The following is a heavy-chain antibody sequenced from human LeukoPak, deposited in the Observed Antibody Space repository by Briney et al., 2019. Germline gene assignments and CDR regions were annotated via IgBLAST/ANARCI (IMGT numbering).Heavy chain of an antibody. D-gene: IGHD5-18*01. CDR2: LYDSGRS. J-gene: IGHJ4*02. CDR1: GGSITSHY. Sequence: SETLSLTCTVSGGSITSHYWSWIRQPPGKGLEWIGYLYDSGRSKAHPSLKRRVTVSADTSKNQFSLRLSSVTAADTAVYYCATIKRGNIFGYFDFWGQGILVATSS. V-gene: IGHV4-59*11. CDR3: ATIKRGNIFGYFDF.